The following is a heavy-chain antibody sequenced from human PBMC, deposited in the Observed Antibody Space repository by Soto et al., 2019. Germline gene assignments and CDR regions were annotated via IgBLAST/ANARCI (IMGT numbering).Heavy chain of an antibody. V-gene: IGHV4-34*01. J-gene: IGHJ6*02. Sequence: SETLSLTCAVYGGSFSGYYWSWIRQPPGKGLEWIGEINHSGSTNYNPSLKSRVTISVDTSKNQFSLKLSSVTAADTAVYYCARGPYGSGSYYYYYYGMDVWGQGTTVT. CDR3: ARGPYGSGSYYYYYYGMDV. D-gene: IGHD3-10*01. CDR1: GGSFSGYY. CDR2: INHSGST.